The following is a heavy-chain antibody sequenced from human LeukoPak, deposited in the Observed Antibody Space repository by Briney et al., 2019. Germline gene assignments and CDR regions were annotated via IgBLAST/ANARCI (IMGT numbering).Heavy chain of an antibody. D-gene: IGHD6-19*01. CDR2: INHSGST. J-gene: IGHJ6*02. CDR3: ARGTPGRGWYYYYYGMDV. Sequence: PSETLSLTCAVYGGSFSGYYWSWIRQPPGKGLEWIGEINHSGSTNYNPSLKSRVTISVDTSKNQFSLKLSSVTAADTAVYYCARGTPGRGWYYYYYGMDVWGQGTTVTVSS. CDR1: GGSFSGYY. V-gene: IGHV4-34*01.